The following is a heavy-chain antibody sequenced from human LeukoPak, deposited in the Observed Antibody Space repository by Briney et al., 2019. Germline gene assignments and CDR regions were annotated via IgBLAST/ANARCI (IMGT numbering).Heavy chain of an antibody. CDR2: ISSNGGST. V-gene: IGHV3-23*01. CDR1: GFTFTSYA. D-gene: IGHD1-26*01. J-gene: IGHJ4*02. CDR3: AKGGIVGATLLYYFDY. Sequence: GGSLRLSCAASGFTFTSYAMGWVRQAPGKGLEWVSEISSNGGSTYYADSVKGRFTISRDSSKNTLYLQMNSLKAEDTAVYYCAKGGIVGATLLYYFDYWGQGTLVTVSS.